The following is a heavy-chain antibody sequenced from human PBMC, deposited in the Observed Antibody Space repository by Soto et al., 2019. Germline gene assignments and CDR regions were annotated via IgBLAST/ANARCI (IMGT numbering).Heavy chain of an antibody. Sequence: QVQLQESGPELVKPSETLSLTCRVSGGSMSGYYWSWVRLAPGKGLEWIGYVYYTGSTNYNPSLQSRVSISVDTSNKHFSLSLSLVTAADTAVYFCARSIAVPSGHIDHWGQGIRVTISS. CDR2: VYYTGST. V-gene: IGHV4-59*01. J-gene: IGHJ4*02. CDR1: GGSMSGYY. D-gene: IGHD6-6*01. CDR3: ARSIAVPSGHIDH.